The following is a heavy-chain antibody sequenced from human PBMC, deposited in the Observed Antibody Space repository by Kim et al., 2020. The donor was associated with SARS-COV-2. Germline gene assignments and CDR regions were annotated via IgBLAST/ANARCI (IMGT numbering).Heavy chain of an antibody. J-gene: IGHJ4*02. V-gene: IGHV4-39*07. CDR3: ARDHSSGALEY. CDR1: AGSISGTIYC. CDR2: ICDSASTSGST. Sequence: SETLSLTCTVSAGSISGTIYCWSWIRQPPGKGLEGVVSICDSASTSGSTYYNPSLKSRVTLSVYTSKNQFSMRLSSVTSAYTAVYYCARDHSSGALEYWGRGTLVTVSS. D-gene: IGHD3-22*01.